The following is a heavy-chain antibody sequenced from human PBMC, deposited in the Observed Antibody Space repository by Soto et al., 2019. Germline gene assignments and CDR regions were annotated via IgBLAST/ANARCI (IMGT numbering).Heavy chain of an antibody. CDR2: ISWDSGSI. Sequence: GGSLRLSCAPSGFTFDRYAMHWGRQAPGKGLEWVSGISWDSGSIGYADSVKGRFTISRDNAKNSLYLQMNSLRAEDTALYYCAKDIATTSSGWYYGMDVWGQGTTVTVSS. D-gene: IGHD6-19*01. V-gene: IGHV3-9*01. J-gene: IGHJ6*02. CDR1: GFTFDRYA. CDR3: AKDIATTSSGWYYGMDV.